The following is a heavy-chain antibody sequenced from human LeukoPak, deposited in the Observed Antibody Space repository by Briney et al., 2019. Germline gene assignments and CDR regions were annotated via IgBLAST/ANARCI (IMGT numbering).Heavy chain of an antibody. D-gene: IGHD3-10*01. V-gene: IGHV3-23*01. CDR2: ISPSGDKT. J-gene: IGHJ6*02. CDR3: AKDDGWIRFGV. Sequence: GGSPRLSCAASGFTFSSHGMNWVRQAPRKWLEWVSGISPSGDKTYYADSVKGRFTISRDNSKNTVHLQVSSLRGEDTALYYCAKDDGWIRFGVWGQGTTVTVSS. CDR1: GFTFSSHG.